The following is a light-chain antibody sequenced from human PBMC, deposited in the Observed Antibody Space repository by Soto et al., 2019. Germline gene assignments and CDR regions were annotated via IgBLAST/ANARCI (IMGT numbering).Light chain of an antibody. CDR3: AAWDGNLRAVV. CDR1: SSNIGNYY. J-gene: IGLJ2*01. V-gene: IGLV1-51*02. Sequence: QSALTQPPSVSAAPGQKVTISCSGSSSNIGNYYVCWYQHLPGTAPKFLIYENDKRPPGIPDRFSGSKSGTSATLDITGLQTGDEADYYCAAWDGNLRAVVFGGGTKLTVL. CDR2: END.